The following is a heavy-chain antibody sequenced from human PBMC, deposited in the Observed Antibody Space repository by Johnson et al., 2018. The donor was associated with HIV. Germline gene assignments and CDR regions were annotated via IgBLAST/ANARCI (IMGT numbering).Heavy chain of an antibody. Sequence: QVQLVESGGGVVQHGRSLRLSCAASGFTFSNYAMHWVRQAPGKGLEWVAVISYDGSNQYYADSVKGRFTISRDNSKNTLYLQMNSLRAEDTAVYYCAKTHDSSGYYGGLDAFDIWGQGTMVTVSS. CDR2: ISYDGSNQ. D-gene: IGHD3-22*01. V-gene: IGHV3-30*04. J-gene: IGHJ3*02. CDR1: GFTFSNYA. CDR3: AKTHDSSGYYGGLDAFDI.